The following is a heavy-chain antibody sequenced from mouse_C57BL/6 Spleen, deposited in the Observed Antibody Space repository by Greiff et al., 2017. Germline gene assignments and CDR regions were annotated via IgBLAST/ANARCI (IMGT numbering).Heavy chain of an antibody. CDR2: IYPSDSET. Sequence: QVQLQQPGAELVRPGSSVKLSCKASGYTFTSYWMHWVKQRPIQGLEWIGNIYPSDSETNYNQKFKDKATLTVDKSSSTAYMQLSSLTSEDSAVYYCARDLWFAYWGQGTLVTVSA. CDR1: GYTFTSYW. CDR3: ARDLWFAY. V-gene: IGHV1-52*01. J-gene: IGHJ3*01.